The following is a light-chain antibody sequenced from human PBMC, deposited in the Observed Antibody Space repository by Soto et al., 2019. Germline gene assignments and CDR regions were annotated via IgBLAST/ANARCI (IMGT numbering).Light chain of an antibody. Sequence: QSALTQPRSVSGSPGQSVTISCTGTSSDVGGYNYVCWYQQHPGKAPKLMIYDVSKRPSGVPDRFSGSKSGNTASLTISGLQAEDEADYYCCSYAGIHVVFGGGTKVTVL. CDR2: DVS. CDR1: SSDVGGYNY. J-gene: IGLJ2*01. V-gene: IGLV2-11*01. CDR3: CSYAGIHVV.